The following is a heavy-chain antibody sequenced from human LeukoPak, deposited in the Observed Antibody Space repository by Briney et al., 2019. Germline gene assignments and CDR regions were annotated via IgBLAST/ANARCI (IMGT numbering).Heavy chain of an antibody. CDR3: ARIPDYYDSSGVAFQH. D-gene: IGHD3-22*01. J-gene: IGHJ1*01. CDR2: IYYSGST. V-gene: IGHV4-39*01. Sequence: SETLSLTCTVSGGSISSYYWGWIRQPPGKGLEWIGSIYYSGSTYYNPSLKSRVTISVDTSKNQFSLKLSSVTAADTAVYYCARIPDYYDSSGVAFQHWGQGTLVTVSS. CDR1: GGSISSYY.